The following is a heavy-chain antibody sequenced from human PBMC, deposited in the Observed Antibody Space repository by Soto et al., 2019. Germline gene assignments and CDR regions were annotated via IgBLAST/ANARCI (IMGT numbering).Heavy chain of an antibody. J-gene: IGHJ3*02. V-gene: IGHV3-30*18. CDR2: ISYDGSNK. CDR1: GFTFSSYG. Sequence: QVQLVESGGGVVQPGRSLRLSCAASGFTFSSYGMHWVRQAPGKGLEWVAVISYDGSNKYYADSVKGRFTISRDNSKNTLYLQMNSLRAEDTAVYYCAKPIQLNYDFWSGGPSAAFDIWGQGTMVTVSS. CDR3: AKPIQLNYDFWSGGPSAAFDI. D-gene: IGHD3-3*01.